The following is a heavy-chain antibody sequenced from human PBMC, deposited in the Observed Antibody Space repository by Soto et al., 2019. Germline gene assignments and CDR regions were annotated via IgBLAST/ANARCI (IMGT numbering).Heavy chain of an antibody. CDR1: GLSVSSNY. J-gene: IGHJ4*02. CDR2: IHSNGNTT. CDR3: AKSPGMYYYDSSGYYHYDY. D-gene: IGHD3-22*01. V-gene: IGHV3-74*01. Sequence: GGSLRLSCAASGLSVSSNYMSWVRQAPGKGLEWVSRIHSNGNTTTYADSVKGRFIISRDNAKNTLYLQMNSLSAEDTAVYYCAKSPGMYYYDSSGYYHYDYWGQGT.